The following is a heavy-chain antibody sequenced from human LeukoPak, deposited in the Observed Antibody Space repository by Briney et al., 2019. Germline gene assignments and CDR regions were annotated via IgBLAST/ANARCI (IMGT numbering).Heavy chain of an antibody. CDR3: ARGRYSYGFFDY. J-gene: IGHJ4*02. D-gene: IGHD5-18*01. Sequence: SETLSLTCTVSGGSISSYYWSWIRQPPGKGLEWIGYIYYSGSTNYNTSLKSRVTISVDTSKNQFSLQLNSVTPEDTAVYYCARGRYSYGFFDYWGQGTLVTVSS. V-gene: IGHV4-59*12. CDR1: GGSISSYY. CDR2: IYYSGST.